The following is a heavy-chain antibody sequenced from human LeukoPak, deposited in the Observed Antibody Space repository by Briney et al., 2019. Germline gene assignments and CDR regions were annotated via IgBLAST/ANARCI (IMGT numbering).Heavy chain of an antibody. V-gene: IGHV1-69*05. D-gene: IGHD4-17*01. Sequence: GGSLRLSCAASGFTFSSYAISWVRQAPGQGLEWMGGIIPIFGTANYAQKFQGRVTITTDESTSTAYMELSSLRSEDTAVYYCARGSSSVSYGAKGGGFFDYWGQGTLVTVSS. CDR2: IIPIFGTA. CDR1: GFTFSSYA. CDR3: ARGSSSVSYGAKGGGFFDY. J-gene: IGHJ4*02.